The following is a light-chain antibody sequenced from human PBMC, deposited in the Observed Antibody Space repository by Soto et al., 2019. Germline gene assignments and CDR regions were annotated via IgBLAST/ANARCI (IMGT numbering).Light chain of an antibody. CDR3: LPATQSYT. Sequence: DIVLTQTPLSSPATLGQPASISCRSSQSLVYSDGNTYFNWLQQRPGHSPRLLIYKISKRFPGVPVRFRGSGAETDFTMKISRVEAEDVGVYSFLPATQSYTFGQGTELVIK. CDR2: KIS. CDR1: QSLVYSDGNTY. V-gene: IGKV2-24*01. J-gene: IGKJ2*01.